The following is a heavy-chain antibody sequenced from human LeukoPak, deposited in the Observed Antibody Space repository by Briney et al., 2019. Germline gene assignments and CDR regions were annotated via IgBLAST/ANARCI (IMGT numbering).Heavy chain of an antibody. CDR3: ARGDAFSGDH. Sequence: GESLKISCAVSGFSFTNFWMSWVRQAPGRGLEWVANIHPEGNEEYHVESVKGRFTISRDNTKNLLFLQMNGLGVEDTAVYYCARGDAFSGDHWGQGTLVTVSS. V-gene: IGHV3-7*04. J-gene: IGHJ4*02. CDR1: GFSFTNFW. CDR2: IHPEGNEE.